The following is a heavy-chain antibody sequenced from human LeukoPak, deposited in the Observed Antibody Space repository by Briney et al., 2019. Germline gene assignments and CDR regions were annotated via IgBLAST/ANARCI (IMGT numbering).Heavy chain of an antibody. D-gene: IGHD2-8*02. CDR1: GGSISPFY. V-gene: IGHV4-59*08. J-gene: IGHJ4*02. CDR3: ARHFSGFDH. Sequence: SETLSLTCTVSGGSISPFYWSWIRQSPDKGLVWIGNIYYSGSTNYNPSFKSRVTISLDTSEKQYSLHLSSVTAADTAIYYCARHFSGFDHWGQGAQVTVSS. CDR2: IYYSGST.